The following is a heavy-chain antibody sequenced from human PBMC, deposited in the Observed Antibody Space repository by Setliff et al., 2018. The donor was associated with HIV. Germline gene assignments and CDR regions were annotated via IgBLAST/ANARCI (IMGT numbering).Heavy chain of an antibody. CDR1: GGSISSYY. Sequence: NPSETLSLTCTVSGGSISSYYWSWIRQPAGKGLEWIGRIYTSGSTNYNPSLKSRVTMSVDTSKNQFSLKLSSVTAADTAVYYCARLRHTYYYDSSYFDYWGQGTLVTVSS. D-gene: IGHD3-22*01. V-gene: IGHV4-4*07. CDR2: IYTSGST. J-gene: IGHJ4*02. CDR3: ARLRHTYYYDSSYFDY.